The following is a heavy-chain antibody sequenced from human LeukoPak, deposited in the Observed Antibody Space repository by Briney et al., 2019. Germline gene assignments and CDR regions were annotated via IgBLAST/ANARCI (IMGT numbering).Heavy chain of an antibody. CDR1: GFTFRTYA. J-gene: IGHJ4*02. CDR3: AKRTMSAFDS. CDR2: ISGSGNGT. V-gene: IGHV3-23*01. Sequence: GGSLRLSCTASGFTFRTYAMNWVRQALGKGLEWLSGISGSGNGTYYADSVKGRFIISRDNSKNMVYLQMNSLTVEDAATYYCAKRTMSAFDSWGQGTLLSVSS.